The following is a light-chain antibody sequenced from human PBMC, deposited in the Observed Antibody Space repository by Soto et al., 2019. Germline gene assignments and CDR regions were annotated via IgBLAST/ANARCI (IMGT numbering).Light chain of an antibody. CDR3: HQYDTYPLA. CDR2: AAS. V-gene: IGKV1-16*02. Sequence: DIQLTQSPSSVSASVGDTVTITCRASQDISDYLAWFQQKPGQAPRSLIFAASRLQGGVPSKFSGRVSGTDFTHTISSLQPEDFATYYCHQYDTYPLAFGGGTKVQI. CDR1: QDISDY. J-gene: IGKJ4*01.